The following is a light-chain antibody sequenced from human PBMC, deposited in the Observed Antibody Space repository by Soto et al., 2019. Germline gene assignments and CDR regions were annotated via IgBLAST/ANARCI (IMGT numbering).Light chain of an antibody. V-gene: IGKV1-9*01. J-gene: IGKJ4*01. Sequence: DIQMTQSPSTLSASVGGRVTITCRASQSVGTWVAWYQQKPGKAPKLLIYAASTLQSGVPSRFSGSGSGTEFTLTISSLQPEDFATYYCQQLNSYPSLTFGGGTKVEIK. CDR1: QSVGTW. CDR2: AAS. CDR3: QQLNSYPSLT.